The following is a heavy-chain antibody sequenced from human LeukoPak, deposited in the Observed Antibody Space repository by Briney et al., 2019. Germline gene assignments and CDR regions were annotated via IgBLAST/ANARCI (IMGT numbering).Heavy chain of an antibody. CDR3: AGSLKFITMIPHY. D-gene: IGHD3-22*01. Sequence: GSSVKVSCKASGGTFSSYAISWVRQAPGQGLEWMGGIIPIFGTANYAQKFQGRVTITADVSTSTAYMELSSLRSEDTAVFYCAGSLKFITMIPHYWGQGTLVTVSS. V-gene: IGHV1-69*01. CDR2: IIPIFGTA. CDR1: GGTFSSYA. J-gene: IGHJ4*02.